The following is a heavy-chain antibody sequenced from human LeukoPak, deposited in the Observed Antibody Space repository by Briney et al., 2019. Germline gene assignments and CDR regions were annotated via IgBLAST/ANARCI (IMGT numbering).Heavy chain of an antibody. V-gene: IGHV3-15*01. D-gene: IGHD6-19*01. CDR3: TTDSWLGIGAFDI. Sequence: GGSLRLSCAASGFTFSSYSMSWVRQAPGKGLEWVGRIKSKTDGGTTDYAAPVKGRFTISRDDSKNTLYLQMNSLKTEDTAVYYCTTDSWLGIGAFDIWGQGTMVTVSS. J-gene: IGHJ3*02. CDR1: GFTFSSYS. CDR2: IKSKTDGGTT.